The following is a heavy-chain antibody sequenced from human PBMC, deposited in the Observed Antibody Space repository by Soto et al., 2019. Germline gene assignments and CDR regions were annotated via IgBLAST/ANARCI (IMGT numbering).Heavy chain of an antibody. V-gene: IGHV3-23*01. Sequence: GGSLRLSCVASGFTFSTHAMSWARQAPGKGLEWVSTFSGSGGNIYYAESVKGRLTISRDDSKNTLYLQMNSLRVEDTAVYYCAKDPPWTVGPLAMDVWGQGTTVTVSS. J-gene: IGHJ6*02. D-gene: IGHD2-2*01. CDR1: GFTFSTHA. CDR2: FSGSGGNI. CDR3: AKDPPWTVGPLAMDV.